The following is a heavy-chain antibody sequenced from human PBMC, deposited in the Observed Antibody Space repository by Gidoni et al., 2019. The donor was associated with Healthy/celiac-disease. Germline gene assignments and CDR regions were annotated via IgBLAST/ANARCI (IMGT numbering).Heavy chain of an antibody. CDR2: ISGSGGST. V-gene: IGHV3-23*01. CDR1: GFTFSSYA. CDR3: ARADHPPTVYCSGGSCYFDY. D-gene: IGHD2-15*01. J-gene: IGHJ4*02. Sequence: EVQLLASGGGLVQPGGSLSLSCAASGFTFSSYAMRWVRQAPGKGLEWVSAISGSGGSTYYADSVKGRFTISRDNSKNTLYLQMNSLRAEDTAVYYCARADHPPTVYCSGGSCYFDYWGQGTLVTVSS.